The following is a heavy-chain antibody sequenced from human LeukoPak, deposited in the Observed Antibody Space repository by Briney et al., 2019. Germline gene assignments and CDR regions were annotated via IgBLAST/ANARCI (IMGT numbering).Heavy chain of an antibody. J-gene: IGHJ5*02. V-gene: IGHV3-23*01. CDR3: AKDSAGSYYNWFDP. CDR2: ISGSGGST. CDR1: GFTFSSYA. D-gene: IGHD1-26*01. Sequence: PGGSLRLSCAASGFTFSSYAMCWVRQAPGKGLEWVSAISGSGGSTYYADSVKGRFTISRDNSKNTLYLQMNSLRAEDTAVYYCAKDSAGSYYNWFDPWGQGTLVTVSS.